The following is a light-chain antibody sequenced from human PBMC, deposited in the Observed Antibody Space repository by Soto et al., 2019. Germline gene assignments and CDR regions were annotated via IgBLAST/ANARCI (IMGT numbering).Light chain of an antibody. CDR2: GAS. CDR3: QQYGSSLWT. J-gene: IGKJ1*01. V-gene: IGKV3-20*01. Sequence: EIVLTQSPGTLSLSPGERATLSCRASQSVSSSYLAWYQQKPGQAPRLLIYGASSRATGIPDRFSGSGSGTDFTLTISRMETQDFAVYYCQQYGSSLWTFGQGTKVDTK. CDR1: QSVSSSY.